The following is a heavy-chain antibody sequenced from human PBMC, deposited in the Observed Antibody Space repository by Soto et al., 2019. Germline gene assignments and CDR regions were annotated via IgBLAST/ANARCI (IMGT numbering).Heavy chain of an antibody. CDR2: IYYSGST. Sequence: SEPLFLPCPVSVGSDSSCSYYWSWVPQPPGKGLEWIGYIYYSGSTNYNPSLKSRVTISVDTSKNQFSLKLSSVTAADTAVYYCASRHYDSSWYPDWGQGTLVTVS. CDR3: ASRHYDSSWYPD. CDR1: VGSDSSCSYY. J-gene: IGHJ4*02. D-gene: IGHD3-22*01. V-gene: IGHV4-61*01.